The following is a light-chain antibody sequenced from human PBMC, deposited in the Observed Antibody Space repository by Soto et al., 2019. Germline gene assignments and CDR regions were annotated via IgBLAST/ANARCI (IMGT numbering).Light chain of an antibody. Sequence: QSALTQPASVSGSPGQSITISCTGTSSDVGGYNYVSWYQQHPGKAPKLMIYDVSNRPSGVSNGFSGSKSGNTASLTISGLQAEDEADYYCSSYTSSSTWVFGGGTKVTVL. V-gene: IGLV2-14*01. CDR1: SSDVGGYNY. J-gene: IGLJ3*02. CDR2: DVS. CDR3: SSYTSSSTWV.